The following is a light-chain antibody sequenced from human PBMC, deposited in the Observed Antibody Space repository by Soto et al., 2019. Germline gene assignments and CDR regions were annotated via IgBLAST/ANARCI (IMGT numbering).Light chain of an antibody. CDR2: DVS. Sequence: QSALTQPASVSGSPGQSLNISYTGTSRDVGASNSVSWYQQHPGKSPKLLSYDVSSRPSGVSNRFSGSKSGNTASLTISGLPAEDEANYYCCSHTGSNPGVFGGGTKLTGL. V-gene: IGLV2-14*01. CDR1: SRDVGASNS. CDR3: CSHTGSNPGV. J-gene: IGLJ3*02.